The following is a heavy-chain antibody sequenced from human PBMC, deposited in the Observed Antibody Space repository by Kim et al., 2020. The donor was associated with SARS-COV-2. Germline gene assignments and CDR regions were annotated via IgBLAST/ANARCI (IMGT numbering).Heavy chain of an antibody. D-gene: IGHD3-16*01. J-gene: IGHJ5*02. CDR2: ISYSAATI. V-gene: IGHV3-48*02. Sequence: GGSLRLSCVASGLTLSTYDMSWVRQAPGKGLEWLSFISYSAATIYYADSVKGRFTISRDNVKNSLYLQMNSLRDEDTAAYYCVPHRLGCFDPWGQGTLVT. CDR1: GLTLSTYD. CDR3: VPHRLGCFDP.